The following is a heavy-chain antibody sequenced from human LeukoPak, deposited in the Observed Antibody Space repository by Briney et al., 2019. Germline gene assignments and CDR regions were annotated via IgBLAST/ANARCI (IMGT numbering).Heavy chain of an antibody. D-gene: IGHD3-10*01. CDR1: GGSFSGYY. CDR2: INHSGST. V-gene: IGHV4-34*01. Sequence: PSETLSLTCAVYGGSFSGYYWSWIRQPPGKGLEWIGEINHSGSTNYNPSLKSRVTISVDTSKNQFSLKLSSVTAADTAVYYCARARYNSNTYYYGSGSYYLAWFDPWGQGTLVTVSS. CDR3: ARARYNSNTYYYGSGSYYLAWFDP. J-gene: IGHJ5*02.